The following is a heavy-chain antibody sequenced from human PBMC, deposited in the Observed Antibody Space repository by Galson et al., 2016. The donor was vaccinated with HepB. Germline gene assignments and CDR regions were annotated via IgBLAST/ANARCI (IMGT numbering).Heavy chain of an antibody. V-gene: IGHV1-46*01. J-gene: IGHJ6*02. CDR3: ARGYDSSDYYLWLRNYYYYGMDV. Sequence: SVKVSCKGSGYTFINYYIHWVRQAPGQGLEWVGSINPDGGSTTLPQKFQGRITMTSDTSSSTVYMDLSSLTSEDTAVYYCARGYDSSDYYLWLRNYYYYGMDVWGQGTTVTVSS. CDR2: INPDGGST. CDR1: GYTFINYY. D-gene: IGHD3-22*01.